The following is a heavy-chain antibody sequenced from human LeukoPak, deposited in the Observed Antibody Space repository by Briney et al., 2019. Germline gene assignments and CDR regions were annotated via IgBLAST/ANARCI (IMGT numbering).Heavy chain of an antibody. J-gene: IGHJ5*02. Sequence: ASVKVSFKASGYTFTCYYMHWVRQAPGQGLEWMGIINPSGGSTSYAQKFQGRVTMTRDTSTSTVYMELSSLRSEHTAVYYCERAGGLSYCSGGSCYSEDWFDPWGQGTLVTVSS. CDR2: INPSGGST. D-gene: IGHD2-15*01. CDR3: ERAGGLSYCSGGSCYSEDWFDP. CDR1: GYTFTCYY. V-gene: IGHV1-46*01.